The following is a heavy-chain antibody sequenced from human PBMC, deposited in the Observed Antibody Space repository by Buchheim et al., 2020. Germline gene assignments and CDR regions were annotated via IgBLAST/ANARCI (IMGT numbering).Heavy chain of an antibody. D-gene: IGHD5-18*01. CDR2: IYYSGST. Sequence: QLQLQESGPGLVKPSETLSLTCTVSGGSISSSSYYWDWIRQPPGKGLEWIGSIYYSGSTYYNPSLKSRVTITVDTSKNQFSLKLSSVTAADTAVYYCASLVDTAMVTVYYGMDVWGQGTT. CDR3: ASLVDTAMVTVYYGMDV. V-gene: IGHV4-39*01. CDR1: GGSISSSSYY. J-gene: IGHJ6*02.